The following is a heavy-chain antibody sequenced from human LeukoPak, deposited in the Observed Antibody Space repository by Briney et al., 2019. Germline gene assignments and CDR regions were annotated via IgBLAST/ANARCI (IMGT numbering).Heavy chain of an antibody. CDR3: ARDSGSGWYGVFDY. D-gene: IGHD6-19*01. CDR1: VYTFTGYY. J-gene: IGHJ4*02. CDR2: INPNSGGT. Sequence: SVKVSCKASVYTFTGYYMHWVRQAPGQGLEGMGWINPNSGGTNYAQNFQGRVTLTRDTSIGTAYMELSGLRSDDTAVYYCARDSGSGWYGVFDYWGQGTLVSVSS. V-gene: IGHV1-2*02.